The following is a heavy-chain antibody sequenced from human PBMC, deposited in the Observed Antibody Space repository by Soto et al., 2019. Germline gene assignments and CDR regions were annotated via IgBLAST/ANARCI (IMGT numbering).Heavy chain of an antibody. CDR3: ARGRGGYDFWSGLYYMDV. Sequence: ASVKVSCKASGYTFTSYYMHWVRQAPGQGLEWMGIINPSGGSTSYAQKFQGRVTMTRDTSTSTVYMELSSLRSEDTAVYYFARGRGGYDFWSGLYYMDVWGKGTTVTVSS. V-gene: IGHV1-46*03. CDR2: INPSGGST. CDR1: GYTFTSYY. J-gene: IGHJ6*03. D-gene: IGHD3-3*01.